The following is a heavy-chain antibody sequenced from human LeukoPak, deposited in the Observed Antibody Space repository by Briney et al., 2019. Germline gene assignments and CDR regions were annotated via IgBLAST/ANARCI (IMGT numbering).Heavy chain of an antibody. CDR1: GFTFSNYW. J-gene: IGHJ3*02. Sequence: GGSLRLSCEGSGFTFSNYWMTWVRQAPEKGLEWVANIKPSGSEKHYADSVEGRFTISRDNAKNSLYLQMNSLRAEGTAVYYYARDLDTYVVLTAYDTFDMWGQGTMVTVSS. V-gene: IGHV3-7*01. CDR3: ARDLDTYVVLTAYDTFDM. CDR2: IKPSGSEK. D-gene: IGHD2-21*02.